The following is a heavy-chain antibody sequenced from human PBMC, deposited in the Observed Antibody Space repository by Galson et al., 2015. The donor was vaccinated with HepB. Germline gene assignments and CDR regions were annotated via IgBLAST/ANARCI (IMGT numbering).Heavy chain of an antibody. Sequence: CAISGDSVSSNSAAWSWIRQSPSRGLEWLGRTFYRSRWYTDYALSVKSRIIINSDTSKNQLSLHLNSVTPEDTALYYCVRDGEIAAAAFDYWGQGTLVTVSS. V-gene: IGHV6-1*01. CDR1: GDSVSSNSAA. CDR2: TFYRSRWYT. J-gene: IGHJ4*02. D-gene: IGHD6-13*01. CDR3: VRDGEIAAAAFDY.